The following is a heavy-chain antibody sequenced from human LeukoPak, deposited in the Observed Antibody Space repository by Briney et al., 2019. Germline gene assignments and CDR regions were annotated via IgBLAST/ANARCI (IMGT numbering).Heavy chain of an antibody. D-gene: IGHD3-10*01. CDR1: GFTFSNYA. CDR3: ARHEVRVPLYNWFDP. CDR2: ISYDGSNK. Sequence: GSLRLSCAASGFTFSNYAMHWVRQAPGKGLEWVAVISYDGSNKYYADSVTGRFTISRDNSENTLYLQMNSLRTEDTAVYYCARHEVRVPLYNWFDPWGQGTLVTVSS. V-gene: IGHV3-30*04. J-gene: IGHJ5*02.